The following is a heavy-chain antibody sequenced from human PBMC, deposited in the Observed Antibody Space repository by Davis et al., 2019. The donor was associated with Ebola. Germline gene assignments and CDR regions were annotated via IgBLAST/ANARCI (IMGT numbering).Heavy chain of an antibody. CDR2: ICSSGSTI. CDR3: ATSVDTAIVPSPFDY. V-gene: IGHV3-11*01. D-gene: IGHD5-18*01. CDR1: AFTFRDYY. J-gene: IGHJ4*02. Sequence: PGRPLRLSCAASAFTFRDYYMSWIRQSPGTGLEWVSYICSSGSTIYYADSVKGRFTISRDHSKNTLYLQMNSLRAEDTAVYYCATSVDTAIVPSPFDYWGQGTLVTVSS.